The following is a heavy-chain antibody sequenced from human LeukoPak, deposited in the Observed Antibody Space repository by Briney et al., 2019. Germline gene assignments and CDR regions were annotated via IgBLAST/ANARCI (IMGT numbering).Heavy chain of an antibody. CDR3: ARDKRDSSGSDI. J-gene: IGHJ3*02. D-gene: IGHD3-22*01. V-gene: IGHV3-48*01. CDR1: GFTFSSYS. Sequence: SGGSLRLSCAASGFTFSSYSMNWVRQAPGKGLEWISYITTSGGAKNYADSVKGRFTISRDNAENSLYLQMNSLRAEDTAVYYCARDKRDSSGSDIWGQGTMVTVSS. CDR2: ITTSGGAK.